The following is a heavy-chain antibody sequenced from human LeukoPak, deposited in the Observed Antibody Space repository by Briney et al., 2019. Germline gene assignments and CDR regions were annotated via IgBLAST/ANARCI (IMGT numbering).Heavy chain of an antibody. V-gene: IGHV4-59*11. CDR3: ACGVPHSYYYMDV. Sequence: SETLSLTCTVSGDSIRSHYCAWIRQPPGKGLEWIAHIYYTGSASYNPSLKSRATISVDTSKNQFSLSLSSVTAADTAVYYCACGVPHSYYYMDVWGKGTTVAVSS. J-gene: IGHJ6*03. CDR1: GDSIRSHY. D-gene: IGHD2-21*01. CDR2: IYYTGSA.